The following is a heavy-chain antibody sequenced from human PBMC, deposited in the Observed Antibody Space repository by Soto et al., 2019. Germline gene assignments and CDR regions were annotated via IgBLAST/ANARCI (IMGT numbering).Heavy chain of an antibody. J-gene: IGHJ4*02. D-gene: IGHD2-2*01. CDR1: GFTFSSYA. CDR2: ISGSGGST. Sequence: PGGSLRLSCAASGFTFSSYAMSWVRQAPGKGLEWVSAISGSGGSTYYADSVKGRFTISRDNSKNTLYLQMNSLRAEDTAVYYCAKVYCSSTSCPSDYWGQGTLVTVSS. V-gene: IGHV3-23*01. CDR3: AKVYCSSTSCPSDY.